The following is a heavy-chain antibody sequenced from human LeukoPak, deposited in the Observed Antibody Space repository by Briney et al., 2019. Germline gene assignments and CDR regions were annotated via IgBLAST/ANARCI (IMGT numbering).Heavy chain of an antibody. Sequence: ASVKVSCKASGYTFTSYGISWVRQAPGQGLEWMGWISAYNGNTNYAQKLQGRVTMTTDTSTSTAYMELRSLRSDDTAVYYCARSPVAWKPGMGLDYWGQGTLVTVSS. V-gene: IGHV1-18*01. CDR3: ARSPVAWKPGMGLDY. CDR2: ISAYNGNT. CDR1: GYTFTSYG. J-gene: IGHJ4*02. D-gene: IGHD6-13*01.